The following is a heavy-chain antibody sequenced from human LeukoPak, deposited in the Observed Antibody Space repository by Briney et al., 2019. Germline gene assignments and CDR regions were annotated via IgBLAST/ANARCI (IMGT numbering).Heavy chain of an antibody. Sequence: GGSLRLSCAASRFTFSSYGMHWVRQAPGKGLEWVSGISWNSGSIGYADSVKGRFTISRDNAKNSLYLQMNSLRVEDTALYYCAKDRWGYSGYDLALGAFDIWGQGTMVTVSS. CDR1: RFTFSSYG. D-gene: IGHD5-12*01. V-gene: IGHV3-9*01. CDR2: ISWNSGSI. J-gene: IGHJ3*02. CDR3: AKDRWGYSGYDLALGAFDI.